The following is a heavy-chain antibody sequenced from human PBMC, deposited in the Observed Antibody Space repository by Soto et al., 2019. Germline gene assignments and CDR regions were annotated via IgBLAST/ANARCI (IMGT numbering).Heavy chain of an antibody. CDR2: IYYSGST. CDR3: ARVNNWFDP. CDR1: GGSISSYY. Sequence: SETLSLTCTVSGGSISSYYWSWVRQPPGKGLEWIGYIYYSGSTNYNPSLKSRVTISVDTSKNQFSLKLSSVTAADTAVYYCARVNNWFDPWGQGTLVTVSS. V-gene: IGHV4-59*01. J-gene: IGHJ5*02.